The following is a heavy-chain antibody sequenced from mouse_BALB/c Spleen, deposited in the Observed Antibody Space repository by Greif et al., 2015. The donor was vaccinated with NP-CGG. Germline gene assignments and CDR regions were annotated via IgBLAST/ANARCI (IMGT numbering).Heavy chain of an antibody. CDR1: GFSLTSYG. Sequence: QVQLKDSGPGLVQPSQSLSITCTVSGFSLTSYGVHWVRQSPGKGLEWLGVIWSGGSTDYNAAFIPRLSISEDNSKSRVFFKMNSLQANDTAIYYCARKGNYVAMDYWGQGTSVTVSS. D-gene: IGHD2-1*01. J-gene: IGHJ4*01. V-gene: IGHV2-2*02. CDR2: IWSGGST. CDR3: ARKGNYVAMDY.